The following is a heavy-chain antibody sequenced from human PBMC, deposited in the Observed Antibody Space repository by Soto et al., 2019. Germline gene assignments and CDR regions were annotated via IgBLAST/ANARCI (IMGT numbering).Heavy chain of an antibody. D-gene: IGHD2-21*02. Sequence: PGESLKISCKGSGYSFTSYWISWVRQMPGKGLEWMGRIDPSDSYTNYSPSFQGHVTISADKSISTAYLQWSSLKASDTAMYYCARSAVVVTAPGDAFDIWGQGTMVTVS. V-gene: IGHV5-10-1*01. CDR3: ARSAVVVTAPGDAFDI. CDR1: GYSFTSYW. CDR2: IDPSDSYT. J-gene: IGHJ3*02.